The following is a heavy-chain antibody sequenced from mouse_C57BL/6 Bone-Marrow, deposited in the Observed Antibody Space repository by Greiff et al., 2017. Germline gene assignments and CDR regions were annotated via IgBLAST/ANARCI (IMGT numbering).Heavy chain of an antibody. CDR1: GFTFSSYA. Sequence: EVQGVESGEGLVKPGGSLKLSCAASGFTFSSYAMSWVRQTPEKRLEWVAYISSGGDYIYYADTVKGRFTISRDNARNTLYLQMSSLKSEDTAMYYCTRWRGLESFDYWGQGTTLTVSS. CDR2: ISSGGDYI. CDR3: TRWRGLESFDY. V-gene: IGHV5-9-1*02. J-gene: IGHJ2*01. D-gene: IGHD2-10*02.